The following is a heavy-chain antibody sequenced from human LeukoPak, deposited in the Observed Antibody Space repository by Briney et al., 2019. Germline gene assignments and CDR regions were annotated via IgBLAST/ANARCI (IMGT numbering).Heavy chain of an antibody. CDR3: ARIWFGELRVGMDV. J-gene: IGHJ6*04. CDR1: GFTFSSYS. CDR2: ISSSSSYI. Sequence: GGSLRLSYAASGFTFSSYSMNWVRQAPGKGLEWVSSISSSSSYIYYADSVKGRFTISRDNAKNSLYLQMNSLRAEDTAVYYCARIWFGELRVGMDVWGKGTTVTVSS. V-gene: IGHV3-21*01. D-gene: IGHD3-10*01.